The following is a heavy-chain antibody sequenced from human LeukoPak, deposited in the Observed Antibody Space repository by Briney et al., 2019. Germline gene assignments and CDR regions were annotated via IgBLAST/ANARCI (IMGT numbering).Heavy chain of an antibody. CDR1: GFTVSSNY. V-gene: IGHV3-53*01. J-gene: IGHJ6*04. Sequence: SGGSLRLSCAASGFTVSSNYMSWVRQAPGKGLEWVSVIYSGGSTYYADSVKGRFTISRDNSKNTLYLQMNSLRAEDTAVYYCARDWFGGCGSGRGYYGMDVWGKGTTVTVSS. D-gene: IGHD3-10*01. CDR3: ARDWFGGCGSGRGYYGMDV. CDR2: IYSGGST.